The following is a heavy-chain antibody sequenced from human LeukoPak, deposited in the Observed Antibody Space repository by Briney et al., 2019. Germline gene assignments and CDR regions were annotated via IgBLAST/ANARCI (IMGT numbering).Heavy chain of an antibody. V-gene: IGHV3-23*01. J-gene: IGHJ4*02. CDR2: IGGGDT. D-gene: IGHD1-1*01. CDR3: AKDWIPYNRVFDCFDF. CDR1: GFTFSIHA. Sequence: GGSLRLSCAGSGFTFSIHAMSWVPQAPGKGLEWVSTIGGGDTYYADSVKGRFTISRDDSQSTVHLQMNSLRAEDTAVYYCAKDWIPYNRVFDCFDFWGQGTLVTVSS.